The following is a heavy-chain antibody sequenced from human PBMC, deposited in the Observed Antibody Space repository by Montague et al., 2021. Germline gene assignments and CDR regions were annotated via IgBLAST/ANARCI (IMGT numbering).Heavy chain of an antibody. CDR1: GYSISSDYY. D-gene: IGHD2-15*01. CDR3: ARGGGGATATLFDS. Sequence: SETLSLTCTVSGYSISSDYYWGWIRQPPGTGLEWIGSIFHSGSTSYNPSLKSRVTISVDTSKNQFSLHLTSVSPVDKALCFCARGGGGATATLFDSWGRGILLTVTS. CDR2: IFHSGST. J-gene: IGHJ4*01. V-gene: IGHV4-38-2*02.